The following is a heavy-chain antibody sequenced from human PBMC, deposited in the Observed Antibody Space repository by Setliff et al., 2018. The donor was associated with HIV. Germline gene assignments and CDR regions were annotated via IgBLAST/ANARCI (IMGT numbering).Heavy chain of an antibody. J-gene: IGHJ4*02. CDR2: ISGEETT. CDR3: ARDPRGAPYFDY. CDR1: GFIFSRYS. D-gene: IGHD1-26*01. V-gene: IGHV3-48*02. Sequence: GESLKISCEASGFIFSRYSMNWVRQAPGKGLEWIAYISGEETTHYADSVKGRFTISRDNAKDSVYLQMNNLRDEDTAAYYCARDPRGAPYFDYWGKGTVVTVSS.